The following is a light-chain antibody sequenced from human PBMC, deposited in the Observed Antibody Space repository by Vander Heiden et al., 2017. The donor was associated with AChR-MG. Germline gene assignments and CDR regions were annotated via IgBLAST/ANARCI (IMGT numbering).Light chain of an antibody. CDR2: GVS. J-gene: IGLJ3*02. Sequence: QSALTQPASVSGSPGQSITISCTGTSGHVAAYNYISWYQQHPGRAPKLIISGVSMRPSGVSDRFSGSKSGNTASLTISVLQAEDEAHYYCSSYTISSTLVFGGGTKLTVL. V-gene: IGLV2-14*03. CDR3: SSYTISSTLV. CDR1: SGHVAAYNY.